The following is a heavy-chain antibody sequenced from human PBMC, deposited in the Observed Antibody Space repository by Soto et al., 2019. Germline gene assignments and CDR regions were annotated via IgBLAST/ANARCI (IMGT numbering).Heavy chain of an antibody. D-gene: IGHD3-3*01. J-gene: IGHJ6*02. Sequence: SETLSLTCAVYGGSFSGYYWSWIRQPPGKGLEWIGEINHSGSTNYNPSLKSRVTISVDTSKNQFSLKLSSVTAADTAVYYCARVKRFYYGMDVWGQGTTVTVSS. CDR1: GGSFSGYY. CDR3: ARVKRFYYGMDV. V-gene: IGHV4-34*01. CDR2: INHSGST.